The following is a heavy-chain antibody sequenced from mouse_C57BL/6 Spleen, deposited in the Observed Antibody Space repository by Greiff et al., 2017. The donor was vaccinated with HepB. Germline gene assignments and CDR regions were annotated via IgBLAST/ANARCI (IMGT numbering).Heavy chain of an antibody. Sequence: DVHLVESGEGLVKPGGSLKLSCAASGFTFSSYAMSWVRQTPEKRLEWVAYISSGGDYIYYADTVKGRFTISRDNARNTLYLQMSSLKSEDTAMYYCTRDPMITHYYAMDYWGQGTSVTVSS. CDR1: GFTFSSYA. CDR3: TRDPMITHYYAMDY. D-gene: IGHD2-4*01. CDR2: ISSGGDYI. J-gene: IGHJ4*01. V-gene: IGHV5-9-1*02.